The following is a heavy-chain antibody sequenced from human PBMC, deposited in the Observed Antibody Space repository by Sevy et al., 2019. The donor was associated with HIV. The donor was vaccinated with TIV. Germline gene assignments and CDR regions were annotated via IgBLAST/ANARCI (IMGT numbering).Heavy chain of an antibody. Sequence: ASVKVSCKVSGYTLTELSMHWVRQAPGKGLEWMGGFDPEEGETISPQKFQGRVTMTEDTSTDTAYMELSSLRSEDTAVYYCATGSGSYLGYWGQGTLVTVSS. CDR2: FDPEEGET. D-gene: IGHD1-26*01. J-gene: IGHJ4*02. CDR1: GYTLTELS. V-gene: IGHV1-24*01. CDR3: ATGSGSYLGY.